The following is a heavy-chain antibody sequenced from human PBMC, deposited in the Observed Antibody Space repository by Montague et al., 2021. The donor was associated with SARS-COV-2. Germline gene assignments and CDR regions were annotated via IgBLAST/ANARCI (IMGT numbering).Heavy chain of an antibody. CDR3: ARNGVEFRGSERYYSGNWLDP. CDR2: IDWDDDK. Sequence: VKPTQTLTLTCTFSGFSLTTGGMYVSWIRQPPGKALEWLARIDWDDDKYYSTSLKTRLTISKDTSKNQVVLTMTNMNPADTATYYCARNGVEFRGSERYYSGNWLDPWGQGTLVTVSS. D-gene: IGHD3-10*01. CDR1: GFSLTTGGMY. J-gene: IGHJ5*02. V-gene: IGHV2-70*11.